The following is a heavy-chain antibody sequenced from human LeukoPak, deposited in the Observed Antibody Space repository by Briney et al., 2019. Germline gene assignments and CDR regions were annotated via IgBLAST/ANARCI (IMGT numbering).Heavy chain of an antibody. CDR3: ARDFEVYSSTSPDY. D-gene: IGHD2-2*01. Sequence: PGGSLRLSCAASGFTFSSYGMHWVRQAPGKGLEWVAVIWYDGSNKYYADSVKGRFAISRDNSKNTLYLQMNSLRAEDTAVYYCARDFEVYSSTSPDYWGQGTLVTVSS. CDR1: GFTFSSYG. CDR2: IWYDGSNK. J-gene: IGHJ4*02. V-gene: IGHV3-33*01.